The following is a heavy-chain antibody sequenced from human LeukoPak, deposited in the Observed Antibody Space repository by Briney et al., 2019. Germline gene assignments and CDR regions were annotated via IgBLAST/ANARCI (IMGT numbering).Heavy chain of an antibody. D-gene: IGHD3-10*01. CDR2: VFHSGST. J-gene: IGHJ4*02. Sequence: SETLSLTCTVSGYSISSDYFWDWIRRPPGKGLEWIGSVFHSGSTYYNPSLGSRVTISVDTSKNQFSLKLNSATATDTAVYYCARGTSSGSYSHPLDYWGQGTLVTASS. V-gene: IGHV4-38-2*02. CDR3: ARGTSSGSYSHPLDY. CDR1: GYSISSDYF.